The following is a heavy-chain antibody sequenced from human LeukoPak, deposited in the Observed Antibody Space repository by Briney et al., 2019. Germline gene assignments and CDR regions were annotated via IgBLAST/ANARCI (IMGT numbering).Heavy chain of an antibody. CDR1: GFTFSSYS. V-gene: IGHV3-23*01. Sequence: GGSLRLSCAASGFTFSSYSMNWVRQAPGKGLEWVSAISGSGGSTYYADSVKGRFTISRDNSKNTLYLQMNSLRAEDTAVYYCAKILLWFGESIDYWGQGTLVTVSS. J-gene: IGHJ4*02. D-gene: IGHD3-10*01. CDR3: AKILLWFGESIDY. CDR2: ISGSGGST.